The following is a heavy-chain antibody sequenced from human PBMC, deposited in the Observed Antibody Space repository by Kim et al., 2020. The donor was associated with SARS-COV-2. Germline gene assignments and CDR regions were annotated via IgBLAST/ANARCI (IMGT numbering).Heavy chain of an antibody. V-gene: IGHV3-74*01. Sequence: SNGRIKNHADSRKSRFTISRDNAKKTVYLQMNSLRAEDTAVYYCARSYGDWGQGTLVTVSS. CDR3: ARSYGD. CDR2: SNGRIK. D-gene: IGHD4-17*01. J-gene: IGHJ4*02.